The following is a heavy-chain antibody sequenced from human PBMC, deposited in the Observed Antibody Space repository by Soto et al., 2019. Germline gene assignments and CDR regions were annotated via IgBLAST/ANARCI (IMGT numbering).Heavy chain of an antibody. CDR2: SSNSGSFT. CDR3: VRSGDNYNLLDY. V-gene: IGHV3-11*06. Sequence: GGSLRLSCAASGFTLSYHYMSWIRQAPGKGLEWIGYSSNSGSFTRYADSVKGRFSISRDNAKNSLYLQINSLRGDDTAIYYCVRSGDNYNLLDYWGQGTPVTV. CDR1: GFTLSYHY. J-gene: IGHJ4*02. D-gene: IGHD1-1*01.